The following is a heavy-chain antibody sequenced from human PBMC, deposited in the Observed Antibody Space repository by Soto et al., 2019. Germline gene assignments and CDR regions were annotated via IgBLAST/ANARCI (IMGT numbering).Heavy chain of an antibody. D-gene: IGHD3-3*01. J-gene: IGHJ6*02. CDR3: ARDLRPITIFGVVSPYYYYGMDV. Sequence: SVKVSCKASGGTFSSYAISWVRQAPGQGLEWMGGIIPIFGTANYAQKFQGRVTITADESTSTAYMELSSLRSEDAAVYYCARDLRPITIFGVVSPYYYYGMDVWGQGTTVTVS. V-gene: IGHV1-69*13. CDR1: GGTFSSYA. CDR2: IIPIFGTA.